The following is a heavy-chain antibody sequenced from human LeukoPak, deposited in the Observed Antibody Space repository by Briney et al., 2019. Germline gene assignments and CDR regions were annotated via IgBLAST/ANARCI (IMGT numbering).Heavy chain of an antibody. CDR1: GFTFSSSW. D-gene: IGHD3-10*01. V-gene: IGHV3-74*01. Sequence: PGGSLRLSCAASGFTFSSSWMHWVRQAPGKGLVWVSRINSDGSSTSYADSVKGRFTTSRDNSKNTLYLQMNSLRAEDTAVYYCARQSLGVRGDAFDIWGQGTMVTVSS. J-gene: IGHJ3*02. CDR2: INSDGSST. CDR3: ARQSLGVRGDAFDI.